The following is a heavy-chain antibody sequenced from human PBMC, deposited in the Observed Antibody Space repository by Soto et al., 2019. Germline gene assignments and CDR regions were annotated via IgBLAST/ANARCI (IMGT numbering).Heavy chain of an antibody. V-gene: IGHV1-18*01. CDR1: GYSFTRCG. Sequence: ASVKVCCKASGYSFTRCGSAWARQATGQGLEWMGWINTYNGNTNYAQNLQGRVTLTTDTSTSTAYMELTSLRSNDTAIYYCAMVDVYVTPSPQDVWGQGTTVTVSS. J-gene: IGHJ6*02. CDR3: AMVDVYVTPSPQDV. CDR2: INTYNGNT. D-gene: IGHD3-16*01.